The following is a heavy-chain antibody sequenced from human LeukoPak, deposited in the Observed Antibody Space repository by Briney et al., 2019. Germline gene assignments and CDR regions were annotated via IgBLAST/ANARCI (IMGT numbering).Heavy chain of an antibody. CDR2: ISSSSSYI. V-gene: IGHV3-21*01. J-gene: IGHJ4*02. CDR1: GFMFSHYN. Sequence: PGGSLRLSCAASGFMFSHYNMNWVRQAPGKGLEWVSSISSSSSYIYYADLVKGRFTISRDNAKNSLYLQMNSLRVEDTAVYYCARDRDGGPDYWGQGTLVTVSS. D-gene: IGHD4-23*01. CDR3: ARDRDGGPDY.